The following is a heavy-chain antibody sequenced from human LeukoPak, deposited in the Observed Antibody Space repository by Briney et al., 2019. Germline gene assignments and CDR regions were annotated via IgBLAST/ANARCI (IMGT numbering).Heavy chain of an antibody. CDR3: ARTSGYDYSYFDY. CDR2: IYYSGST. CDR1: GGSISSGDYY. D-gene: IGHD5-12*01. V-gene: IGHV4-30-4*01. Sequence: SETLSLTCTVSGGSISSGDYYWSWIRQPPGKGLEWIGYIYYSGSTYYDPSLKSPVTISVDTYKNQFSLKLSSVTAADTAVYYCARTSGYDYSYFDYWGQGTLVTVSS. J-gene: IGHJ4*02.